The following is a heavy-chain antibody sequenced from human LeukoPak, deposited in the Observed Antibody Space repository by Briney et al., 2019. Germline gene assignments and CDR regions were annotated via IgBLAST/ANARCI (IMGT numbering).Heavy chain of an antibody. CDR2: ISRSGST. CDR3: ARDLSNSYGRIDY. D-gene: IGHD5-18*01. V-gene: IGHV4-39*07. Sequence: NPSETLSLTCAISGGSISGTPYYWGWIRQPPGKGLEWIGSISRSGSTFYNPSLKSRVTISVDTSKNQFSLKLSSVTPADTAVYYCARDLSNSYGRIDYWGLGTLVTVSS. J-gene: IGHJ4*02. CDR1: GGSISGTPYY.